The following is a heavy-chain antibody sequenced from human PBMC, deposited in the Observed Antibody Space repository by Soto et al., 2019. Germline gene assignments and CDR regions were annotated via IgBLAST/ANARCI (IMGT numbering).Heavy chain of an antibody. CDR1: GFTFSSYA. Sequence: GGSLRLSCAASGFTFSSYAMSWVRQAPGKGLEWVSVISGIGGTTYYADSVKGRFIISRDNSKNTLFLQINSLRAEDTAVYYCAKGNTASCYTGLDYWGQGTLVTVSS. CDR3: AKGNTASCYTGLDY. J-gene: IGHJ4*02. D-gene: IGHD2-2*02. V-gene: IGHV3-23*01. CDR2: ISGIGGTT.